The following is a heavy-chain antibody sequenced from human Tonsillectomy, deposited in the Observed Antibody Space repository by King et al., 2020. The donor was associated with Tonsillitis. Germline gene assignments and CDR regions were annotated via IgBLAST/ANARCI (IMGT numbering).Heavy chain of an antibody. CDR1: GYSFTSYW. CDR3: ARSAVVVTEGYYDSSEAFDI. D-gene: IGHD2-21*02. V-gene: IGHV5-51*01. CDR2: IYPGDSDT. Sequence: QLVQSGAEVKKPGESLKISCKGSGYSFTSYWIGWVRQMPGKGLEWMGIIYPGDSDTRYSPSFQGQVTISADKSISTAYLQWSSLKASETAMYYCARSAVVVTEGYYDSSEAFDIWGQGTMVTVSS. J-gene: IGHJ3*02.